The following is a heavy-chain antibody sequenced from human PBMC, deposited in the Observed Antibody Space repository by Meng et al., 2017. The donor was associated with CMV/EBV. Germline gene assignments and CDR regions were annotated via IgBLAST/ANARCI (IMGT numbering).Heavy chain of an antibody. J-gene: IGHJ4*02. CDR3: AKDESNGYTDY. CDR1: GYTFSGYF. D-gene: IGHD5-18*01. CDR2: INPNNRDT. V-gene: IGHV1-2*02. Sequence: PCTASGYTFSGYFIHWIRQAPGQRLEWMGWINPNNRDTKYAERFQGRVTMTRDTSTNTVYMELDSLRFVDTAIYYCAKDESNGYTDYWGPGTLVTVSS.